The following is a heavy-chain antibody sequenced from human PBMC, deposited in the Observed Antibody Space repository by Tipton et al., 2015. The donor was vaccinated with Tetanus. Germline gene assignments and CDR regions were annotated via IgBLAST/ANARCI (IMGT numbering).Heavy chain of an antibody. CDR2: ISTYNGNT. D-gene: IGHD1-26*01. CDR3: ARAGSHFDY. CDR1: GYTFTSYG. J-gene: IGHJ4*02. Sequence: QVQLVQSGAEVKKPGASVKVSCKASGYTFTSYGISWARQAPGQGLEWMGWISTYNGNTNYVQKFQGRVTMTTDTSTNTAYMELRGLRSDDAARYYCARAGSHFDYWGQGPLVTVSS. V-gene: IGHV1-18*01.